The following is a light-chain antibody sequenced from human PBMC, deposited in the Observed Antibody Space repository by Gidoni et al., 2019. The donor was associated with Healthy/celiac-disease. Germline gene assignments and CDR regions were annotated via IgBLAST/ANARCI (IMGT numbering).Light chain of an antibody. CDR3: QQRSNWPPGYT. V-gene: IGKV3-11*01. CDR1: QSVSRY. J-gene: IGKJ2*01. Sequence: EIVLTQSPATLSLSPGERATLSCSASQSVSRYLAWYQQKPGQAPRLLIYDASNRATGIPARFSGSGSGTDFTLTISNLEPEDFAVYYCQQRSNWPPGYTFXQXTKLEIK. CDR2: DAS.